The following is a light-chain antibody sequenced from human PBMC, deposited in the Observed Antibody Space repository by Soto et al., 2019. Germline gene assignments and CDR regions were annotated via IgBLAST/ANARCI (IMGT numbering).Light chain of an antibody. CDR2: GAS. J-gene: IGKJ3*01. V-gene: IGKV3-20*01. Sequence: EIVLTQSPGTLSLSPGERATLSCRASQSVSSSHLAWYQQKPGQAPRLLIYGASSRATGIPDRFSGSGSGTHFTLTISRLEPEDFALYYCQQSGSSPRTFGPGTKVDIK. CDR3: QQSGSSPRT. CDR1: QSVSSSH.